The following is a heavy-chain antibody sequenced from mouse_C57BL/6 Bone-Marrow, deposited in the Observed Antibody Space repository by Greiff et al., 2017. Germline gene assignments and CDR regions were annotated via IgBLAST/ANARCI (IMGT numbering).Heavy chain of an antibody. J-gene: IGHJ1*03. Sequence: VQLQQPGAELVKPGASVKMSCKASGYTFTSYWITWVKQRPGQGLEWIGYIYPGSGSTNYNETFKSKGTLTVDTSTSTAYMQLRSLTSEDSAVYKCARSGARYGSCYSAPYWCFDVWGTGTTVTVSS. CDR3: ARSGARYGSCYSAPYWCFDV. V-gene: IGHV1-55*01. CDR2: IYPGSGST. D-gene: IGHD1-1*01. CDR1: GYTFTSYW.